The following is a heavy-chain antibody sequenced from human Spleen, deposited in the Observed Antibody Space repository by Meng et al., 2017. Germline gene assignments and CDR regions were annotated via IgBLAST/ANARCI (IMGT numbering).Heavy chain of an antibody. CDR1: GYSITSIYF. Sequence: SETLSLTCTVSGYSITSIYFWGWIRQSPGKGLEWIGAINHSGITYYNPSLKSRVTISVDTSKNQFSLKLSSVTAADTAVYYCARGFQYLLGYWGQGTLVTVSS. J-gene: IGHJ4*02. V-gene: IGHV4-38-2*02. CDR2: INHSGIT. D-gene: IGHD1-26*01. CDR3: ARGFQYLLGY.